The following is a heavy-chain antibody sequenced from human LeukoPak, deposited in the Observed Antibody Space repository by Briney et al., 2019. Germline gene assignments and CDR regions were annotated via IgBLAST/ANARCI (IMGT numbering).Heavy chain of an antibody. J-gene: IGHJ6*04. Sequence: GGSLRLSCAASGFTFSSYEVNWVRQAPGKGLEWVSYISSSGSTIYYADSVKGRFTISRDNAKNSLYLQMNSLRAEDTAVYYCAELGITMIGGVWGKGTTVTISS. CDR2: ISSSGSTI. D-gene: IGHD3-10*02. CDR1: GFTFSSYE. CDR3: AELGITMIGGV. V-gene: IGHV3-48*03.